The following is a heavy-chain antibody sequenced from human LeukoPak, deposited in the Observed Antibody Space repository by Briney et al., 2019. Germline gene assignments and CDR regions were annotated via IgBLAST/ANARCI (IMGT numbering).Heavy chain of an antibody. CDR3: ARAPRVYCSSTSCYSNWFDP. J-gene: IGHJ5*02. V-gene: IGHV4-34*01. CDR1: GGSFSGYY. Sequence: SETLSLTCAVYGGSFSGYYWSWIRQPPGKGLEWIGEINHSGSTNYNPSLKSRFTISVDTSKNQFSLKLSSVAAADTAVYYCARAPRVYCSSTSCYSNWFDPWGQGTLVTVSS. CDR2: INHSGST. D-gene: IGHD2-2*02.